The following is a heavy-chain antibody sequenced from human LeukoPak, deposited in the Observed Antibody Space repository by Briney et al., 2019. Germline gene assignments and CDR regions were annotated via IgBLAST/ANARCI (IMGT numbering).Heavy chain of an antibody. V-gene: IGHV1-3*01. J-gene: IGHJ4*02. D-gene: IGHD2-2*02. CDR3: ARGTPSYCSSTSCYNAMDY. Sequence: ASVKVSCKASGYTFTSYAMHWVRQAPGQRLEWMGWINAGNGNTKYSQKFQGRVTITRDTSASTAYMELSSLGSEDTAVYYCARGTPSYCSSTSCYNAMDYWGQGTLVTVSS. CDR2: INAGNGNT. CDR1: GYTFTSYA.